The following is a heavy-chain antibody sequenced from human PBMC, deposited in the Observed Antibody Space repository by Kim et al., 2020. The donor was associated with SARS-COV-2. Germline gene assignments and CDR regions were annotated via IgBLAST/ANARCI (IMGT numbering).Heavy chain of an antibody. D-gene: IGHD3-9*01. CDR2: IYYSGST. CDR3: ARGEGDDILNGYPLDY. J-gene: IGHJ4*02. CDR1: GGSISSSSYY. V-gene: IGHV4-39*07. Sequence: SETLSLTCTVSGGSISSSSYYWGWIRQPPGKGLEWIGSIYYSGSTYYNPSLKSRVTISVDTSKNQFSLKLSSVTAADTAVYYCARGEGDDILNGYPLDYWGQGTLVTVSS.